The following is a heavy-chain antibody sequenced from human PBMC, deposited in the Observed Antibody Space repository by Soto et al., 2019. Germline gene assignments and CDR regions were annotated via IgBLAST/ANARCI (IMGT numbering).Heavy chain of an antibody. V-gene: IGHV3-23*01. CDR1: GFTFYSYA. Sequence: EVQLLESGGGLVQPGGSLRLSCATSGFTFYSYAMTWVRQAPGKGLEWVSSINGRGDSTYYADSVKGRFSISRDNYKNTVYLQMNSLRAENTAVYFCARVWERTVTTRNYFYGIDVWGRGTTVTVTS. CDR3: ARVWERTVTTRNYFYGIDV. J-gene: IGHJ6*02. CDR2: INGRGDST. D-gene: IGHD4-17*01.